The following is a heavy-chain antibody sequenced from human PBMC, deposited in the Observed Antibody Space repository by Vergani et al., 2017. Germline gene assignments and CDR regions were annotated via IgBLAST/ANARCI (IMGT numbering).Heavy chain of an antibody. CDR1: GFTFSSYS. D-gene: IGHD4-17*01. J-gene: IGHJ6*04. CDR2: ISYDGSNK. Sequence: VQLVESGGGLVKPGGSLRLSCAASGFTFSSYSMHWVRQAPGKGLEWVAVISYDGSNKYYADSVKGRFTISRDNSKNTLYLQMNSLRAEDTAVYYCAKDRSSPYGDHGMDVWGKGTTVTVSS. V-gene: IGHV3-30*18. CDR3: AKDRSSPYGDHGMDV.